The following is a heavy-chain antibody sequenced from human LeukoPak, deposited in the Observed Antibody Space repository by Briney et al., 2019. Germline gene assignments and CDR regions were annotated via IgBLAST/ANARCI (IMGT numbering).Heavy chain of an antibody. CDR2: IIPNSGGA. J-gene: IGHJ4*02. CDR3: ARDKSTTRHFDY. Sequence: ASVKVSCKASGYTFTGYYMHWVRQAPGQGLEWMGWIIPNSGGANYAQKFQGRVTMTRDTSISTAYMELSSLRSDDTAVYYCARDKSTTRHFDYWGQGTLVTASS. D-gene: IGHD5/OR15-5a*01. V-gene: IGHV1-2*02. CDR1: GYTFTGYY.